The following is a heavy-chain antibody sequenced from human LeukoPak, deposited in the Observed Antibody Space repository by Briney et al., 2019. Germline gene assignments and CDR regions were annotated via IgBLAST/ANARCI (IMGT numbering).Heavy chain of an antibody. CDR2: IYPGDSDT. D-gene: IGHD4-23*01. CDR1: GYSFTSYW. J-gene: IGHJ4*02. Sequence: GESLKISCKGSGYSFTSYWIGWVRQMPGKGLEWMGIIYPGDSDTRYSPSFQGQVTISADKSISTAYRQWSSLKASDTAMYYCARLRTTVVTPRRYFDYWGQGTLVTVSS. V-gene: IGHV5-51*01. CDR3: ARLRTTVVTPRRYFDY.